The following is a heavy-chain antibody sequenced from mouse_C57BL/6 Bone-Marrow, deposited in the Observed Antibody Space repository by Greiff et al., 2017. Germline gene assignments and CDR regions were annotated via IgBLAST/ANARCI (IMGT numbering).Heavy chain of an antibody. CDR2: IEPENGDT. CDR3: TTPFYYYGSRRFDY. CDR1: GFNIKDDY. V-gene: IGHV14-4*01. Sequence: EVQLQQSGAELVRPGASVKLSCTASGFNIKDDYMHWVKQRPEQGLEWIGWIEPENGDTEYASKFQGKATITADTSSNTAYLQLSRLTSEDTTVYYCTTPFYYYGSRRFDYWGQGTTLTVSS. J-gene: IGHJ2*01. D-gene: IGHD1-1*01.